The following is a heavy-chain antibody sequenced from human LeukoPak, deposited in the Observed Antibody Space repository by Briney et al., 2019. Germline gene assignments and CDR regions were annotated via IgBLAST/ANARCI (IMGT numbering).Heavy chain of an antibody. D-gene: IGHD4-17*01. J-gene: IGHJ5*02. CDR1: GFTFSSYA. CDR3: AKDDYGDYAAGYHSFDP. CDR2: ISGSGGST. V-gene: IGHV3-23*01. Sequence: GGSLRLSCAASGFTFSSYAMSWVRQAPGKGLEWVSAISGSGGSTYYADSVKGRFTISRDNSKNTLYLQMNSLRAEDTAVYYCAKDDYGDYAAGYHSFDPWGQGTLVTVSS.